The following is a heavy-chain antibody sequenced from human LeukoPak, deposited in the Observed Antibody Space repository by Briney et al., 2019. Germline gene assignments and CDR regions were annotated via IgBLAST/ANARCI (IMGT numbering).Heavy chain of an antibody. D-gene: IGHD1-26*01. CDR2: ISGSGGRT. CDR1: GFTFSNYV. V-gene: IGHV3-23*01. Sequence: GGSLRLSCAASGFTFSNYVMSWVRQAPGKGLEWVSGISGSGGRTYDADSVKGRFTISRDNSKNTLYLQTNSLRAEDTALYYCAKDMMAIVGGTTSAFDMWGQGTMVTVSS. CDR3: AKDMMAIVGGTTSAFDM. J-gene: IGHJ3*02.